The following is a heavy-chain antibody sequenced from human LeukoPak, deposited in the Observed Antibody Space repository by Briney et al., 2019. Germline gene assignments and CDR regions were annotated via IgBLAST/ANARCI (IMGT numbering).Heavy chain of an antibody. Sequence: GGSVRLSYAASGFTFSSYWVHWVRQAPGKGLVWVSPINSDGSSTSYADSVKGRFTISRDNAKNTLSLQMNSLRAEDTAVYYCARVGGSNAFDIWGQGTMVIVSS. CDR1: GFTFSSYW. CDR2: INSDGSST. J-gene: IGHJ3*02. CDR3: ARVGGSNAFDI. D-gene: IGHD1-26*01. V-gene: IGHV3-74*01.